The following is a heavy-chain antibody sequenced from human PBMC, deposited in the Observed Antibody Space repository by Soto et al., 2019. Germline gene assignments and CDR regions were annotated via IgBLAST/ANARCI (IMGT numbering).Heavy chain of an antibody. V-gene: IGHV3-7*01. Sequence: EVQLVESGGGLVQPGGSRRLSCPASGFSWSGNGWNGAGQAPGRGLEWVAIIKQDGSERYYVDSVKGRFTISRDNAKNSLYLQMSSLRVEDTALYYCARSSGWLHDYWGQGTLVTVSS. D-gene: IGHD6-19*01. CDR2: IKQDGSER. J-gene: IGHJ4*02. CDR1: GFSWSGNG. CDR3: ARSSGWLHDY.